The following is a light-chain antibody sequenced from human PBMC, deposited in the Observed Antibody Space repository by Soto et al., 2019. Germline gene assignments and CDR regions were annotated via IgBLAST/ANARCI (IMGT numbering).Light chain of an antibody. CDR1: QDIRNY. CDR2: WAS. J-gene: IGKJ1*01. CDR3: QQYYGTPRT. V-gene: IGKV4-1*01. Sequence: IQLTQSPSSLSASVGDRVTVTCRASQDIRNYLAWYQQKPGQPPKLLVYWASTRESGVPDRFSGSGSGTDFTLTISSLQAEDVAVYYCQQYYGTPRTFGQGTKVDIK.